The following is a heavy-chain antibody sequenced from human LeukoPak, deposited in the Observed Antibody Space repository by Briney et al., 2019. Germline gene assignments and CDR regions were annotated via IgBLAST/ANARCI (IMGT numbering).Heavy chain of an antibody. J-gene: IGHJ3*02. Sequence: SETLSLSCTVSGYSISSGYYWGWIRQPPGRGLEWFGSIYHSGSTYYNPSLKRRVTISVDTSKNQFSLKLSSVTAADTAVYFCARGPYSYDSSGAFDIWGQGTMVTVSS. CDR2: IYHSGST. CDR3: ARGPYSYDSSGAFDI. D-gene: IGHD3-22*01. CDR1: GYSISSGYY. V-gene: IGHV4-38-2*02.